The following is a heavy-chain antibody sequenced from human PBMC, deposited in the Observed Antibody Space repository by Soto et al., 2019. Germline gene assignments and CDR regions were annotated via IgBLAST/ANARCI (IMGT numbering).Heavy chain of an antibody. D-gene: IGHD6-13*01. CDR1: GFTFSTYA. CDR3: AKTAWGRVSAGFDNYYFEY. J-gene: IGHJ4*02. CDR2: ISGSAGST. V-gene: IGHV3-23*01. Sequence: PGGSLRLSCAASGFTFSTYARTWVRQAPWKGLEWVSGISGSAGSTYYADSVTGRFTISRDNAKKTLYLHMNSLRAEATAVYYCAKTAWGRVSAGFDNYYFEYWGQGTLVTVSS.